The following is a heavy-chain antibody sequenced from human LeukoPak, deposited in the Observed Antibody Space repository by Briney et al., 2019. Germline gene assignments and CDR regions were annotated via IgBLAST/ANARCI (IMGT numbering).Heavy chain of an antibody. J-gene: IGHJ4*02. CDR1: GGSISNYF. CDR3: ARAPSGSGGTCPSDH. CDR2: IHDNGDS. V-gene: IGHV4-4*07. D-gene: IGHD2-15*01. Sequence: PSETLSLTCTVSGGSISNYFWSWIRQPAGKGLEWIGRIHDNGDSNHNPSLKSRVTMSLDTSRNQVSLKLASVTAADTAVYYCARAPSGSGGTCPSDHWGPGTQATVSS.